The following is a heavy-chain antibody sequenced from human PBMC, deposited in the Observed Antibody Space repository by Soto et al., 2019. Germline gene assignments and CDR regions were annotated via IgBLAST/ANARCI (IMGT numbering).Heavy chain of an antibody. CDR3: ARDRTAMSGCLDY. V-gene: IGHV1-69*01. CDR1: GGTFSSYA. D-gene: IGHD6-25*01. CDR2: INPNFGTA. Sequence: QVQLVQSGAEVKKPGSSVKVSCKASGGTFSSYAISWVRQAPGQRLEWMGGINPNFGTANYAQKFQGRVTITADESTSTAYMELSSLSSEDTAVYYCARDRTAMSGCLDYWGQGTLVTVSS. J-gene: IGHJ4*02.